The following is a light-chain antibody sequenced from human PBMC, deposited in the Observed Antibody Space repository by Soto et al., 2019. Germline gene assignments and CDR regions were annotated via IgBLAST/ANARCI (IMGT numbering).Light chain of an antibody. CDR3: FSYTTTRTLV. CDR1: SSDIGSYDY. V-gene: IGLV2-14*01. J-gene: IGLJ1*01. Sequence: QSGLDQPASRSGSPGKASNHSCPGTSSDIGSYDYVSWFQQHPGKAPKLMISEVNNRPSGVSNRFSGSKSGNTAYLTISGLQVEDEAEYFCFSYTTTRTLVFGIGTKVTVL. CDR2: EVN.